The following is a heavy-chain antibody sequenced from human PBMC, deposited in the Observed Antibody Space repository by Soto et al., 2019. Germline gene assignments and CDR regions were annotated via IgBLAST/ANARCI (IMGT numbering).Heavy chain of an antibody. CDR1: GYTFTSYG. CDR2: ISAYNGNT. J-gene: IGHJ5*02. CDR3: AHSYSSGVNWFDP. V-gene: IGHV1-18*01. Sequence: ASVKVSCKASGYTFTSYGISWVRQAPGQGLEWMGWISAYNGNTKYSQKFQGRVTITRDTSASTAYMELSSLRSEDTAVYYCAHSYSSGVNWFDPWGQGTLVTVSS. D-gene: IGHD6-19*01.